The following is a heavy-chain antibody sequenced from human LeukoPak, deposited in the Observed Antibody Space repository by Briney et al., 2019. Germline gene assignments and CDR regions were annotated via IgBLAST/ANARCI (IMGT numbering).Heavy chain of an antibody. CDR1: RYTFASYD. D-gene: IGHD5-12*01. CDR3: ARVKEGYSGYDSPYDY. CDR2: IRPYNGNT. Sequence: ASVKVSCNASRYTFASYDISWVRQAPGQGLEWVGWIRPYNGNTSYTQKLQGRVTMTTDTSTSTAYMDLRSLRSDDTAVYYCARVKEGYSGYDSPYDYWGQGTLVTVSS. V-gene: IGHV1-18*01. J-gene: IGHJ4*02.